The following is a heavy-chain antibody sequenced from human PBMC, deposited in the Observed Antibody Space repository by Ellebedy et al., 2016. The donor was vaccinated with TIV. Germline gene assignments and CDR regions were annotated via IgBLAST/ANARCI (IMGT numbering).Heavy chain of an antibody. J-gene: IGHJ4*02. CDR2: MYYIGNT. CDR1: AGSVRSSSFH. CDR3: ARRSPQMSWYFDY. Sequence: SETLSLTXAVSAGSVRSSSFHWGWIRQPPGKGLEWFGTMYYIGNTYYNPSLRSRVTMSIDPPKNQVSLNLGSVTAADPAVYYCARRSPQMSWYFDYWGQGALVSVSP. V-gene: IGHV4-39*01. D-gene: IGHD3-16*01.